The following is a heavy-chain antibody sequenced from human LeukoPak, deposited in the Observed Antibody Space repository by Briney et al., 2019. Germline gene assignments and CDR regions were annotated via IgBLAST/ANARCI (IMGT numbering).Heavy chain of an antibody. J-gene: IGHJ5*02. V-gene: IGHV4-59*01. CDR3: ARYCSSTSCYNWFDP. CDR2: IYYSGST. CDR1: GGSISSYY. D-gene: IGHD2-2*01. Sequence: SETLSLTCTVSGGSISSYYWSWIRQPPGKGLEWIGYIYYSGSTNYNPSLKSRVTISVDTSKNQFSLKLSSVTAADTAVYYCARYCSSTSCYNWFDPWGQGTLVTVSS.